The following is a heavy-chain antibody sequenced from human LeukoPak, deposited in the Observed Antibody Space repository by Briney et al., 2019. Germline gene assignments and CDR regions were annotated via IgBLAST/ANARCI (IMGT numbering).Heavy chain of an antibody. V-gene: IGHV1-69*13. D-gene: IGHD4-17*01. CDR2: IIPIFGTA. J-gene: IGHJ4*02. CDR1: GGTFSSYA. CDR3: ARVLDYGDYGGTFGY. Sequence: SVKVSCKASGGTFSSYAISWVRQAPGQGLEWMGGIIPIFGTANYAQKFQGRVTITADESTSTAYMELSSLRSEDTAVYYCARVLDYGDYGGTFGYWGQGTLVTVSS.